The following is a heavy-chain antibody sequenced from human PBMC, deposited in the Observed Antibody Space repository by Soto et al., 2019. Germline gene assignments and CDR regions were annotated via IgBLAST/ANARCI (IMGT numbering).Heavy chain of an antibody. D-gene: IGHD1-1*01. V-gene: IGHV4-31*03. CDR2: IFYSGST. Sequence: QVQLQESGPGLVKPSQTLSLTCTVSGDSISSGGYYWSWIRQHPGKGLEWIGYIFYSGSTYYNPSLKSRVTISVDTSKNQFSLKLSSVTVAATAVYYCARDGTIVAGGMDVWGQGTTVTVSS. J-gene: IGHJ6*02. CDR3: ARDGTIVAGGMDV. CDR1: GDSISSGGYY.